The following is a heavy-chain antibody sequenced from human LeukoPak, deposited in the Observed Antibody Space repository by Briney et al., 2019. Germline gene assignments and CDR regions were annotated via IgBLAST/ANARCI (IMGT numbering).Heavy chain of an antibody. CDR3: ARVGYCSSTSRYNYYYYMDV. CDR2: ISSSSSTI. J-gene: IGHJ6*03. Sequence: GGSLRLSCAASGFTFSSYSKNWVGQAPGQGLEWVAYISSSSSTIYYADSVKGRFTFSRDNAKNSLYLQMNSLRPEDTAVYYCARVGYCSSTSRYNYYYYMDVWAKGPRSPSP. D-gene: IGHD2-2*02. V-gene: IGHV3-48*01. CDR1: GFTFSSYS.